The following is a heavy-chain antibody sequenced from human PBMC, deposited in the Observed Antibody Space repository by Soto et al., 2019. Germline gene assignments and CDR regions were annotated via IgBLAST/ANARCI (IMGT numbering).Heavy chain of an antibody. CDR2: ISYDGSNK. D-gene: IGHD4-17*01. J-gene: IGHJ2*01. CDR1: GFTVSSYA. Sequence: QVQLVESGGGVVQPGRSLRLSCAASGFTVSSYAMHWVRQVPGKGLLWVAVISYDGSNKYYADSVKGRFTISRDNSKNTLYLQMNSLRAEDTAVYYCASSPSGDSTGYFDLWGRGTLVTVSS. V-gene: IGHV3-30-3*01. CDR3: ASSPSGDSTGYFDL.